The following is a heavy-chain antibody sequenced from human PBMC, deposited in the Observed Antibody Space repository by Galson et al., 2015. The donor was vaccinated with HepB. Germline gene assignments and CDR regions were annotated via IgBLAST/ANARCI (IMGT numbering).Heavy chain of an antibody. D-gene: IGHD3-10*01. Sequence: SLRLSCATSGFRFGDSGMTWVRQAPGKGLEWVGFIRTNDYGGTAEYAASVRGRFTISRDDSRGIVYLQMHSLKREDTAVYYCSRDSMVFRRWGQGTLVMVSS. CDR2: IRTNDYGGTA. CDR3: SRDSMVFRR. J-gene: IGHJ4*02. V-gene: IGHV3-49*04. CDR1: GFRFGDSG.